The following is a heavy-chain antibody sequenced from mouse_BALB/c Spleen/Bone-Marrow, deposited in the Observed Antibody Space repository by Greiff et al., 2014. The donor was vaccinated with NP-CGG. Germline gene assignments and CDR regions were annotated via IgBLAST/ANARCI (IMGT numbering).Heavy chain of an antibody. CDR1: GYAFSSSW. Sequence: QVTLKESGPELVKPGASVKISCKASGYAFSSSWMNWVKLRPGQGLEWIGRIYPGDGDTYYNGRFKGKATLTADKSSSTAYMHLSSLTSVDSAVYFCVGSDGYRAMDYWGQGTSATVSS. CDR3: VGSDGYRAMDY. J-gene: IGHJ4*01. V-gene: IGHV1-82*01. D-gene: IGHD2-3*01. CDR2: IYPGDGDT.